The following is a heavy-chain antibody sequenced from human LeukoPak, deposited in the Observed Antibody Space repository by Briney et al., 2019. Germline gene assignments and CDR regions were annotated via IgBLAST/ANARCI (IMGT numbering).Heavy chain of an antibody. CDR2: INPSGGST. CDR1: GYTFTSYY. CDR3: ARAYYDSSGYGGDYYYYYGMDV. J-gene: IGHJ6*02. V-gene: IGHV1-46*01. D-gene: IGHD3-22*01. Sequence: ASVKVSCKASGYTFTSYYMHWVRQAPGQGLEWMGIINPSGGSTSYAQKFQGRVTMTRDTSTSTVYMELSSLRSEDTAVYYCARAYYDSSGYGGDYYYYYGMDVWGQGTTVTVSS.